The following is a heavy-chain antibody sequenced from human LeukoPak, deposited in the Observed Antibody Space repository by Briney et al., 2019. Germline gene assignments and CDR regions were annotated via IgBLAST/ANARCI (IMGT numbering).Heavy chain of an antibody. J-gene: IGHJ6*03. D-gene: IGHD3-10*01. CDR1: GYTFTDYY. CDR2: INPNSGDT. Sequence: ASVKVSCKASGYTFTDYYINWVRQAPGQGLEWMGWINPNSGDTNYAQKFQDRVTMTRDTSISTAYIELNLLRSDDTAVYYCARDLYYGSGSYSAYYYYYMDVWGKGTTVTVSS. CDR3: ARDLYYGSGSYSAYYYYYMDV. V-gene: IGHV1-2*02.